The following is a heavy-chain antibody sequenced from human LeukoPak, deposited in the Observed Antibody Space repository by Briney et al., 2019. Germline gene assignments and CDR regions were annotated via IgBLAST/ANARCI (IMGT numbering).Heavy chain of an antibody. D-gene: IGHD6-19*01. CDR3: ARDRVYSSGWYDY. J-gene: IGHJ4*02. V-gene: IGHV3-7*03. CDR2: IKQDGSEK. CDR1: RFTFSSYW. Sequence: GGSLRLSCAASRFTFSSYWMSWVRQAPGKGLEWVANIKQDGSEKYYVDSVKGRFTISRDNAKSSLYLQMNSLRAEDTAVYYCARDRVYSSGWYDYWGQGTLVTVSS.